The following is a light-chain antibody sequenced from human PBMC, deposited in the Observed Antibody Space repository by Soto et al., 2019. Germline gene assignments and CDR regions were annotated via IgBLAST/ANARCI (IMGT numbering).Light chain of an antibody. CDR3: QQSYSVPLT. J-gene: IGKJ4*01. CDR2: GAS. CDR1: HNIVNY. V-gene: IGKV1-39*01. Sequence: DIQMTQSPSSLSASVGDRVTITCRASHNIVNYLNWYQRKPGKAPKLLIYGASSLQSGVPSRFSGSGSGTDFTLTISTLEPEDFATFYCQQSYSVPLTFGGGTKVDSK.